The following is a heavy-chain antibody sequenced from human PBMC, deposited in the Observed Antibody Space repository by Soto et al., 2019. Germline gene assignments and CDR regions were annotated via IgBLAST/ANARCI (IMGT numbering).Heavy chain of an antibody. D-gene: IGHD2-15*01. J-gene: IGHJ1*01. V-gene: IGHV4-59*08. CDR2: IYYSGST. CDR3: ARHLREGYCSGGSCYNHVYFQH. CDR1: GGSISSYY. Sequence: SETLSLTCTVSGGSISSYYWSWIRQPPGKGLEWIGYIYYSGSTNYNPSLKSRVTISVDTSKNQFSLKLSSVTAADTAVYYCARHLREGYCSGGSCYNHVYFQHWGQGTLVTVSS.